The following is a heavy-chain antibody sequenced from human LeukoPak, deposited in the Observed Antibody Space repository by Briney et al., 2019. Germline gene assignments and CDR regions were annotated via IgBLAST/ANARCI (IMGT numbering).Heavy chain of an antibody. Sequence: GGSLRPPCPSPGFPFSSYDMNWVRQAPGQGLEWVSSISSINSYIYYADSVKGRFTISRDNAKNSLYLQMNSLRAEDTAVYYCARVVVTATRFDYWGQGTLVTVSS. CDR3: ARVVVTATRFDY. V-gene: IGHV3-21*06. CDR2: ISSINSYI. J-gene: IGHJ4*02. D-gene: IGHD2-21*02. CDR1: GFPFSSYD.